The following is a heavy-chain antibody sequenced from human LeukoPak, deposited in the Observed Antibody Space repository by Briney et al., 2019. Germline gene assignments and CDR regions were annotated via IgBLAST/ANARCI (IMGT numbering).Heavy chain of an antibody. D-gene: IGHD6-19*01. V-gene: IGHV3-21*01. CDR3: ARVGAVADSFDC. CDR1: GFTFSSFS. CDR2: ISSSSSYI. Sequence: GGSLRLSCAASGFTFSSFSMTWVRQAPGKGLEWVSSISSSSSYIYYADSVKGRFTISRDNAKNSLYLQMNSLRAEDTAVYYCARVGAVADSFDCWGQGTLVTVSS. J-gene: IGHJ4*02.